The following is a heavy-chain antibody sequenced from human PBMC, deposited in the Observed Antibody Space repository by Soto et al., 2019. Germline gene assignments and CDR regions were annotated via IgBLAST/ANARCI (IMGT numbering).Heavy chain of an antibody. J-gene: IGHJ4*02. D-gene: IGHD6-19*01. Sequence: QVQLQESGPGLVKPSETLSLTCTVSVGSISSYYWSWIRQPPGKGLEWIGYIYYSGSTNYNPSLKSRVTISVDMSKTQFSLKLRSVTAADTAVYYCASHYRRRGWEWATETLFDYWGQGTLVTVSS. CDR3: ASHYRRRGWEWATETLFDY. CDR1: VGSISSYY. V-gene: IGHV4-59*01. CDR2: IYYSGST.